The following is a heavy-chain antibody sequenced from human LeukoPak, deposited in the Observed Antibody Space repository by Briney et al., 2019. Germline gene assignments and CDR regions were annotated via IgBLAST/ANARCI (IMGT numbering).Heavy chain of an antibody. J-gene: IGHJ4*02. Sequence: ASVKVSCKASGYTFTSYGISWVRQAPGQGLEWMGWISAYNGNTNYAQKLQGRVTMTTDTSTSTAYMELRSLRSDDTAVYYCARDRGSGSYYIDFDYWGQGTLVTVSS. CDR3: ARDRGSGSYYIDFDY. D-gene: IGHD3-10*01. V-gene: IGHV1-18*01. CDR1: GYTFTSYG. CDR2: ISAYNGNT.